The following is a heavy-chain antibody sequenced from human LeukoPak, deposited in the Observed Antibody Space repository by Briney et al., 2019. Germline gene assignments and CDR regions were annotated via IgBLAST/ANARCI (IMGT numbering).Heavy chain of an antibody. J-gene: IGHJ4*02. D-gene: IGHD4-17*01. CDR3: ARNRYGDYTPDY. Sequence: ASVKVSFKASGYTFTGYYMHWVRQAPGQGLEWMGWINPKTGGTNYAQKFRGRVTITRDTSISTAYMGLSRVRSDDTAVYYCARNRYGDYTPDYWGQGTLVTVSS. V-gene: IGHV1-2*02. CDR1: GYTFTGYY. CDR2: INPKTGGT.